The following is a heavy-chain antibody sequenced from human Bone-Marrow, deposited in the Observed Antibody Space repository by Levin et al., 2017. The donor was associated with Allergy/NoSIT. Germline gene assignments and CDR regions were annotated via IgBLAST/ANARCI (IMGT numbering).Heavy chain of an antibody. V-gene: IGHV6-1*01. CDR2: TYHWSKWYY. CDR3: VKASRYCGSTVCHASYFDY. Sequence: SETLSLTCAISGASISSNSAAWNWIRQSPSRGLEWLGMTYHWSKWYYDYPLSVTGRITINPDTSKNQFSLQLNSVTPEDTAVYYCVKASRYCGSTVCHASYFDYWGQGILVTVSS. CDR1: GASISSNSAA. J-gene: IGHJ4*02. D-gene: IGHD2-2*01.